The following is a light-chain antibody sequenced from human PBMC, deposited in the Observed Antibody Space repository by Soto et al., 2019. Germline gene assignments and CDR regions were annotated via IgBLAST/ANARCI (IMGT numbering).Light chain of an antibody. CDR2: GAS. J-gene: IGKJ2*01. V-gene: IGKV3-20*01. Sequence: EIVLTQSPGTLSLSPGERATLSCRASQSVSSSYLAWYQQKPGQAPSLLIYGASSRATGIPDRFSGSGSGTDFTVTISRLEPEDFAVYYCQQYGSSPRVYTFGQGTKLEIK. CDR3: QQYGSSPRVYT. CDR1: QSVSSSY.